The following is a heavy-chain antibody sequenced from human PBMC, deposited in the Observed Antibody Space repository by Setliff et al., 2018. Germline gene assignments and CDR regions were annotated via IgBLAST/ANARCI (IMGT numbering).Heavy chain of an antibody. J-gene: IGHJ4*02. V-gene: IGHV1-18*01. CDR3: ARVYPFSLCYDILTGYYDY. Sequence: ASVKVACKASGYTFTSYGISWVRQAPGQGLEWMGWISAYNGNTNYAQKLQGRVTMTTDTSTSTAYMELRSLRSDDTAVDYCARVYPFSLCYDILTGYYDYWGQGTLVTVSS. CDR2: ISAYNGNT. CDR1: GYTFTSYG. D-gene: IGHD3-9*01.